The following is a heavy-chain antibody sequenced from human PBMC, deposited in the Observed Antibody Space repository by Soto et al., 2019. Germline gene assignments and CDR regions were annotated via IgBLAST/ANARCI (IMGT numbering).Heavy chain of an antibody. V-gene: IGHV4-59*12. Sequence: SETLSLTCTVSGGYRSGFYGSWIRQPPGKGLEWIGYIYYSGSTNYNPSLESRVTISVDTSKNQFSLKLTSLSAADTARYLWARDRYSLDVWGQGTTVTVPS. CDR1: GGYRSGFY. CDR3: ARDRYSLDV. CDR2: IYYSGST. J-gene: IGHJ6*02.